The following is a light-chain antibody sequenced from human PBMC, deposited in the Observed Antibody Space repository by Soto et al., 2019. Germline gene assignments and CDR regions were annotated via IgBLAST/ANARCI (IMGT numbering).Light chain of an antibody. CDR3: PLYSSYSPWT. Sequence: IQMTQSPSTLSASIGDRVTITCRASQPISNWLAWYQQKPGKAPKLLIYKASTLESGVPSRFSGSESGSEFTLTISSLKPDDVGPYDCPLYSSYSPWTFGQGTKVYIK. CDR1: QPISNW. V-gene: IGKV1-5*03. CDR2: KAS. J-gene: IGKJ1*01.